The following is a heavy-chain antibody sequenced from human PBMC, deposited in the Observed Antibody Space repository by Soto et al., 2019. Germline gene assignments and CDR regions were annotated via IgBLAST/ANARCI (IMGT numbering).Heavy chain of an antibody. J-gene: IGHJ6*02. CDR1: GFTFSSYD. V-gene: IGHV3-13*04. D-gene: IGHD3-22*01. CDR3: AKILPQKNTLDYYDSSGSMSYYYYGMDV. CDR2: IGTAGDT. Sequence: GGSLRLSCAASGFTFSSYDMHWVRQATGKGLEWVSAIGTAGDTYYPGSVKGRFTISRENAKNSLYLQMNSLRAGDTAVYYCAKILPQKNTLDYYDSSGSMSYYYYGMDVWGQGTTVTVSS.